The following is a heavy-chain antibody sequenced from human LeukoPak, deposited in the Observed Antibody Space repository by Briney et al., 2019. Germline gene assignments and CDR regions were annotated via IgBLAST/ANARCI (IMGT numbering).Heavy chain of an antibody. Sequence: PGGSLRLSCAASGFTFDDYGMSWVRQAPGKGLEWVSGINSDGDSAGYADSVKGRFTISRDNAKNSLYLQMNSLRAEDTALYYCAKAKYNWNDIGYWGQGTLVTVSS. CDR3: AKAKYNWNDIGY. CDR2: INSDGDSA. D-gene: IGHD1-20*01. J-gene: IGHJ4*02. V-gene: IGHV3-20*04. CDR1: GFTFDDYG.